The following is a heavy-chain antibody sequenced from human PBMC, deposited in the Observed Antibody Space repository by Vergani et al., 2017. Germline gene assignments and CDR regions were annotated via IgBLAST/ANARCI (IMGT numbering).Heavy chain of an antibody. CDR1: GGSINTYY. D-gene: IGHD3-9*01. J-gene: IGHJ6*02. CDR3: ARVMYRDEASTGYRLEGMDI. Sequence: QVRLQESGPRLVRPSQTLSLTCTVSGGSINTYYWSWIRQSPGKGLEWIGYIYSTGSTNYNPSLNSRVTMSVDTSKNQFSLKLRSVTAADTAVYFCARVMYRDEASTGYRLEGMDIWGQGTTVTISS. V-gene: IGHV4-59*13. CDR2: IYSTGST.